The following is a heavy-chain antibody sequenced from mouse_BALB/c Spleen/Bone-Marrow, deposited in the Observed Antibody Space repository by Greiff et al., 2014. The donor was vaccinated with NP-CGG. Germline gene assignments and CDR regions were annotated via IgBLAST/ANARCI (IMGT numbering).Heavy chain of an antibody. CDR1: GYSFTSYT. J-gene: IGHJ2*01. V-gene: IGHV1-4*01. CDR3: VREGSYDGCSGHFDY. CDR2: IVPSSAYS. D-gene: IGHD2-3*01. Sequence: QVQLKESGAELARPGASVRMSCKASGYSFTSYTMHWLKQRPGQGLEWIAYIVPSSAYSNYNQKFKDKATLTADRSSSTAYMQLSSLTSGDSAVYHCVREGSYDGCSGHFDYWGPGTTLTVSS.